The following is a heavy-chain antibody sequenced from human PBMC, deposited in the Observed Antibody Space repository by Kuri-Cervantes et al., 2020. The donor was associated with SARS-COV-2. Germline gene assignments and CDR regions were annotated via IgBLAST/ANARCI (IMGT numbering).Heavy chain of an antibody. V-gene: IGHV3-48*01. J-gene: IGHJ4*02. Sequence: GGSLRLSCAASGFTFSSYSMNWVRQAPGKGLEWVSYISSSSSTIYYADSVKGRFTISRDNAKNSLYLQMNSLRAEDTAVYYCARGLKQGIDYWGQGTLVTDSS. CDR1: GFTFSSYS. D-gene: IGHD6-13*01. CDR2: ISSSSSTI. CDR3: ARGLKQGIDY.